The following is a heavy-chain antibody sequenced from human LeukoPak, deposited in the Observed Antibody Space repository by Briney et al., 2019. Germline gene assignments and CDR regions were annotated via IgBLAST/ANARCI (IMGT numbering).Heavy chain of an antibody. CDR1: GGSISSGGYS. D-gene: IGHD3-16*01. J-gene: IGHJ4*02. CDR3: ARGGGDY. V-gene: IGHV4-30-4*07. CDR2: IYYSGST. Sequence: SETLSLTCAVSGGSISSGGYSWSWIRQPPGKGLEWIGYIYYSGSTYYNPSLKSRVTISVDTSKNQYSLKLSSVTAADTAVYYCARGGGDYWGQGTLVTVSS.